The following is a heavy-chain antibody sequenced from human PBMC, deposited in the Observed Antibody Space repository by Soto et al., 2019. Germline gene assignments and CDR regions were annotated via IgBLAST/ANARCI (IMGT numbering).Heavy chain of an antibody. D-gene: IGHD3-10*01. CDR3: ARVWGYYFDY. Sequence: QVQLQESGPGLVKPSETLSLTCTVSGGSISSYYWSWIRQPPGKGLEWIGYIYYSGSTNYNPSLQSRVTISVDTSKNQFSLKLSSVTAADTAVSYWARVWGYYFDYWGQGTLVTVSS. CDR1: GGSISSYY. CDR2: IYYSGST. V-gene: IGHV4-59*01. J-gene: IGHJ4*02.